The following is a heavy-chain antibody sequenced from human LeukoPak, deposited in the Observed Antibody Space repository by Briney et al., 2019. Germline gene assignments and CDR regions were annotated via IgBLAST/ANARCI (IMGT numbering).Heavy chain of an antibody. J-gene: IGHJ6*03. D-gene: IGHD2-2*01. CDR1: GGSISSYY. Sequence: PSETLSLTCTVSGGSISSYYWSWIRQPAGKGLEWIGRIYTSGSTNYNPSLKSRVTMSVDTSKNQFSLTLSSVTAADTAVYYCARSPYCSSTSCYYYYYMHVWGKGTTVTVSS. CDR2: IYTSGST. CDR3: ARSPYCSSTSCYYYYYMHV. V-gene: IGHV4-4*07.